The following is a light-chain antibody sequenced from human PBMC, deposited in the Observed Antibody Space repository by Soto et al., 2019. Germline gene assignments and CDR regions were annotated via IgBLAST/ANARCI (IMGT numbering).Light chain of an antibody. CDR1: QSVSSN. CDR2: GAS. CDR3: QQYNNWPPWT. Sequence: EIVMTQSPATLSVSPGARATLSCRASQSVSSNLAWYQQKPGQAPRLVISGASTRAAGIPARFSGSVSGTEFTLTISSLQSEDFAVYYCQQYNNWPPWTFGQGTKVDIK. V-gene: IGKV3-15*01. J-gene: IGKJ1*01.